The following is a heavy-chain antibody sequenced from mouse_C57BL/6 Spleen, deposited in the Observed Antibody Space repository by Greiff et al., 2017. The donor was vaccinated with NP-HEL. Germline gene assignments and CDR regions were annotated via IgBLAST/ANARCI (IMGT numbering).Heavy chain of an antibody. V-gene: IGHV3-6*01. CDR3: AREFDYDEAMDY. J-gene: IGHJ4*01. Sequence: EESGPGLVKPSQSLSPTCPFTGYSITSGYYWNWVRQFPGNKLEWMGYISYDGSNNYKPSLKNRISITRDTSKNQFFLKLNSVTTEDTATYYCAREFDYDEAMDYWGQGTSVTVSS. D-gene: IGHD2-4*01. CDR2: ISYDGSN. CDR1: GYSITSGYY.